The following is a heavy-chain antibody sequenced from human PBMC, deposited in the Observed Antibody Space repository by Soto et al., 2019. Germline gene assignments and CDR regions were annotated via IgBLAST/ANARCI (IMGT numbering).Heavy chain of an antibody. CDR3: ARLTMYYDILTGYYTGSGAFDI. J-gene: IGHJ3*02. CDR2: IYYSGST. D-gene: IGHD3-9*01. V-gene: IGHV4-39*01. CDR1: GGSISSSSYY. Sequence: PSQTLSLTCTVSGGSISSSSYYWGWICQPPGKGLEWIGSIYYSGSTYYNPSLKSRVTISVDTSKNQFSLKLSSVTAADTAVYYCARLTMYYDILTGYYTGSGAFDIWGQGKMVTVS.